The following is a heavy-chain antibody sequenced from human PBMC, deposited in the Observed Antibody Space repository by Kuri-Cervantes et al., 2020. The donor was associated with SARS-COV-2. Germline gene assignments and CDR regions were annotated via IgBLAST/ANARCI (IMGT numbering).Heavy chain of an antibody. CDR2: IYPGDSDT. J-gene: IGHJ6*02. CDR3: ARREIPAGVLRWGAPKKYSDHGMDV. D-gene: IGHD6-13*01. V-gene: IGHV5-51*01. CDR1: GYSFTSYW. Sequence: KVSCKGSGYSFTSYWIGWVRQMPGKGLEWMGIIYPGDSDTRYSPSFQGQVTVSSDKSTNTAYLQWSSLEASDTAKYFCARREIPAGVLRWGAPKKYSDHGMDVWGQGTAVTVSS.